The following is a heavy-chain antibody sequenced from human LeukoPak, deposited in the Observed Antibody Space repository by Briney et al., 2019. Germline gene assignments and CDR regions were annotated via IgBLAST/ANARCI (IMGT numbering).Heavy chain of an antibody. Sequence: SETLSLTCAVYGGSFSGYYWSWIRQPPGKGLEWIGEINHSGSTNYNPSLKSRVTISVDTSKNQFSLKLSSVTAADTAVYYCAGGTYDFWSGYYNWYFDLWGRGTLVTVSS. CDR1: GGSFSGYY. CDR3: AGGTYDFWSGYYNWYFDL. CDR2: INHSGST. V-gene: IGHV4-34*01. D-gene: IGHD3-3*01. J-gene: IGHJ2*01.